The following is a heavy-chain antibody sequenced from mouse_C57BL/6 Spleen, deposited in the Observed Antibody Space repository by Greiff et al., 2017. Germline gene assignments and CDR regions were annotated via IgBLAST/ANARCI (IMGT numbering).Heavy chain of an antibody. CDR2: IYPGDGDT. D-gene: IGHD3-1*01. CDR3: AGAPGDGVLDD. CDR1: GYAFTSYW. V-gene: IGHV1-80*01. Sequence: VQLQQSGAELVKPGASVKISCKASGYAFTSYWMNWVKQRPGRGLEWIGRIYPGDGDTKYNGKFKGKATLTVDKSSSTAYMQLSSLTSEDSAVYFCAGAPGDGVLDDWGQGTPVTVSS. J-gene: IGHJ1*01.